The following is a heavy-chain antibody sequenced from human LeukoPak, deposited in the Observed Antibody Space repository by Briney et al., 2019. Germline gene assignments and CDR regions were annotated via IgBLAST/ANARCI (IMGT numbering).Heavy chain of an antibody. V-gene: IGHV3-11*05. CDR3: AKARGFCSGGSCYNPFDP. CDR2: ISSSSSYT. D-gene: IGHD2-15*01. J-gene: IGHJ5*02. CDR1: GFTFSDYY. Sequence: GGSLRLSCAASGFTFSDYYMSWIRQAPGKGLEWVSYISSSSSYTDYADSVKGRFTISRDHSKNTLYVQMNSLRAEDTAVYYCAKARGFCSGGSCYNPFDPWGQGTLVTVSS.